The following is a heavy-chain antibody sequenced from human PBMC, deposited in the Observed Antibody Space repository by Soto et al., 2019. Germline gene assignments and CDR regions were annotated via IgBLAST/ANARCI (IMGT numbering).Heavy chain of an antibody. CDR1: GGTFSSYS. V-gene: IGHV1-69*13. D-gene: IGHD2-15*01. CDR3: ARAASDCSGGTCYSEYYYYGMDV. J-gene: IGHJ6*02. Sequence: SVKVSCKASGGTFSSYSMSWVREAPGQGLECMGGIIPIFGTANYAQKFQGRVTITADESTSTAYMELSSLRSEDTAVYYCARAASDCSGGTCYSEYYYYGMDVCGQGTTVTVSS. CDR2: IIPIFGTA.